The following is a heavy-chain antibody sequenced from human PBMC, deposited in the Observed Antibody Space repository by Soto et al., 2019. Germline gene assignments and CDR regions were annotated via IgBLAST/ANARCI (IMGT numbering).Heavy chain of an antibody. V-gene: IGHV6-1*01. CDR2: TYYRSKWYN. Sequence: QVQLQQSGPGLVKPSQTLSLTCAISGDSVSSNSAAWNWIRQSPSRGLEWLGRTYYRSKWYNDYEFSVKSQLPTTPEPSKTHFSLHLNFVPPGDRVVFYCARASRDIVLVPAVIGGFLFDPWGRGTLVTVS. J-gene: IGHJ5*02. D-gene: IGHD2-2*02. CDR1: GDSVSSNSAA. CDR3: ARASRDIVLVPAVIGGFLFDP.